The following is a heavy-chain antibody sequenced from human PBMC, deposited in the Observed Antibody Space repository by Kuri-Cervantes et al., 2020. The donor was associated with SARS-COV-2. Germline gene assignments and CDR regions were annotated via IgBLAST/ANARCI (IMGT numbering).Heavy chain of an antibody. D-gene: IGHD6-13*01. J-gene: IGHJ6*02. CDR2: ISFDESDK. Sequence: GGSLRLSCAASGFTFSSYAMHWVRQAPGKGLEWVSVISFDESDKDYADSVKGRFTISRDNSKNTLYLQMNSLRAEDTAVYYCAKDHGPHSRATAYYGLDVWGQGTTVTVSS. V-gene: IGHV3-30*04. CDR1: GFTFSSYA. CDR3: AKDHGPHSRATAYYGLDV.